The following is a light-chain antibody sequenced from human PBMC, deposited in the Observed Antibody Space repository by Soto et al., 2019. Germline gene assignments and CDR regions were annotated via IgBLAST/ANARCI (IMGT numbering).Light chain of an antibody. Sequence: QSVLTQPASVSGSPGQSITLSCPGTRSDVDDSHSVFWFQQHPGKAPNVMTYEVSNRPSGVSKPFSGSKSGNTASLTISGRQAEDGADYYSRSYKRSNTLVVFGGGTKLTVL. CDR1: RSDVDDSHS. CDR3: RSYKRSNTLVV. V-gene: IGLV2-14*01. CDR2: EVS. J-gene: IGLJ2*01.